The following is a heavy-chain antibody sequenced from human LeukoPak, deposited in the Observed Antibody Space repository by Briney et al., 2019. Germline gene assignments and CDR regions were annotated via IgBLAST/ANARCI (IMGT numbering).Heavy chain of an antibody. CDR1: GFTFDDYA. Sequence: GGSLRLSCAASGFTFDDYAMHWVRQAPGKGLEWVSGISWNSGSIGYADSVKGRFTISRDNAKNSLYLQMNGLRAEDTALYYCARERYNWNYAFDYWGQGTLVTVSS. J-gene: IGHJ4*02. CDR3: ARERYNWNYAFDY. CDR2: ISWNSGSI. V-gene: IGHV3-9*01. D-gene: IGHD1-7*01.